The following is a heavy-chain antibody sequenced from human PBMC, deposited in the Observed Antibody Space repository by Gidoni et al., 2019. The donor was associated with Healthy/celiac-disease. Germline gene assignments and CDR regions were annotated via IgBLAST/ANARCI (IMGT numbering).Heavy chain of an antibody. J-gene: IGHJ5*02. CDR1: GGSFSGYY. V-gene: IGHV4-34*01. Sequence: GAGLLKPSETLSLTCAVYGGSFSGYYWSWIRQPPGKGLEWIGEINHSGSTNYNPSLKSRVTISVDTSKNQFSLKLSSVTAADTAVYYCARGVVVPAARGLNWFDPWGQGTLVTVSS. CDR2: INHSGST. CDR3: ARGVVVPAARGLNWFDP. D-gene: IGHD2-2*01.